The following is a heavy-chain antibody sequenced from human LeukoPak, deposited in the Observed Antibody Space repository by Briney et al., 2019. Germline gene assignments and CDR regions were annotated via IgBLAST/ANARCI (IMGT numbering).Heavy chain of an antibody. Sequence: SETLSLTCTVSGYSISSGYYWGWIRQPPGKGLEWIGSIYHSGSTYYNPSLKSRVTISVDTSKNQFSLKLSSVTAADTAVYYCARSRSGWLADFDYWGQGTLVTVSS. CDR1: GYSISSGYY. CDR2: IYHSGST. D-gene: IGHD6-19*01. CDR3: ARSRSGWLADFDY. J-gene: IGHJ4*02. V-gene: IGHV4-38-2*02.